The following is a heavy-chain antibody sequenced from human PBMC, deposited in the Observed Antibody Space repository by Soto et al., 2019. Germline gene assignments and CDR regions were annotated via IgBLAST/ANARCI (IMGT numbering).Heavy chain of an antibody. CDR3: AGTYYDILTGYSKHAFDI. CDR1: GFTFSSYG. J-gene: IGHJ3*02. V-gene: IGHV3-33*01. D-gene: IGHD3-9*01. CDR2: IWYDGSNK. Sequence: VQLVESGGGVVQPGRSLRLSCAASGFTFSSYGMHWVRQAPGKGLEWVAVIWYDGSNKYYADSVKGRFTISRNNSKNTLYLQMNSLRAEDTAVYYCAGTYYDILTGYSKHAFDIWGQGTMVTVSS.